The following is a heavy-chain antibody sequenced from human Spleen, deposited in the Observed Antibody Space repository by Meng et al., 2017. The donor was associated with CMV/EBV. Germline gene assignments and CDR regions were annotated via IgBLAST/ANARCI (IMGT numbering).Heavy chain of an antibody. CDR3: ARPQDIVVVPVAIPGYSYGLDV. Sequence: GGSLRLSCVGSGFTVSANYMTWVRQAPGKGLEWVSAISGSGGSTYYADSVKGRFTISRDNAKNSLYLQMNSLRAEDTAVYYCARPQDIVVVPVAIPGYSYGLDVWGQGTTVTVSS. J-gene: IGHJ6*02. V-gene: IGHV3-11*04. CDR2: ISGSGGST. CDR1: GFTVSANY. D-gene: IGHD2-2*02.